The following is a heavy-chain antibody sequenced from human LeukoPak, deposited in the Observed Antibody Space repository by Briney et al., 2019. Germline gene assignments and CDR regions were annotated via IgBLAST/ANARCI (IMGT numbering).Heavy chain of an antibody. D-gene: IGHD6-13*01. J-gene: IGHJ4*02. CDR1: GFTFSRYA. CDR2: ISGSGAGT. Sequence: PGGSLRISCAASGFTFSRYAMSWVRQAPGSGLELVSAISGSGAGTYYADSVKGRFTISRDNSKNTLYLQMHSLRAEDTAVYYCATNTSSWSFDYWGQGTLVTVSS. V-gene: IGHV3-23*01. CDR3: ATNTSSWSFDY.